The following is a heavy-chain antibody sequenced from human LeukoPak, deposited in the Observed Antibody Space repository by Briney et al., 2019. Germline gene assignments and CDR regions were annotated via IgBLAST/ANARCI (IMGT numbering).Heavy chain of an antibody. CDR1: GFSFSTYG. CDR2: IWYDGSNK. V-gene: IGHV3-33*08. J-gene: IGHJ4*02. D-gene: IGHD3-10*01. Sequence: PGRSLRLSCAASGFSFSTYGMHWVCQAPGKGLEWVAVIWYDGSNKYYVDSVKGRVTISRDNSKNTLYLQMNSLRVEDTAVYYCARGSGLVVRGDYFDYWGQGTLVTVSS. CDR3: ARGSGLVVRGDYFDY.